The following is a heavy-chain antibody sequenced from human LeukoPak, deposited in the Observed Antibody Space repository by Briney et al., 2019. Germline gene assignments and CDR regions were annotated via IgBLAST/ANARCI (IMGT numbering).Heavy chain of an antibody. CDR1: GDSISSSSYY. Sequence: SETLSLTCTVSGDSISSSSYYWGWIRQPPGKGLEWIGSISYSGSTFYNPSPKSRVTISVDTSKNQFSLKLTSVTAADTAVYYCATVLNAYFFNYWGNGTLVTVSS. V-gene: IGHV4-39*01. J-gene: IGHJ4*01. CDR2: ISYSGST. D-gene: IGHD4-23*01. CDR3: ATVLNAYFFNY.